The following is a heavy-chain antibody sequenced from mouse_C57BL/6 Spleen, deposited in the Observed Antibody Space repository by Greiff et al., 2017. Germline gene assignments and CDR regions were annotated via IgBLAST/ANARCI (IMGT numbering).Heavy chain of an antibody. CDR3: AREVIYYDYDEDYRYFDV. D-gene: IGHD2-4*01. CDR1: GYTFTSYW. Sequence: QVQLQQPGAELVKPGASVKLSCKASGYTFTSYWMHWVKQRPGQGLEWIGMIHPNSGSTNYNEKFKSKATLTVDKSSSTAYMQLSSLTSEDSAVYYCAREVIYYDYDEDYRYFDVWGTGTTVTVSS. V-gene: IGHV1-64*01. CDR2: IHPNSGST. J-gene: IGHJ1*03.